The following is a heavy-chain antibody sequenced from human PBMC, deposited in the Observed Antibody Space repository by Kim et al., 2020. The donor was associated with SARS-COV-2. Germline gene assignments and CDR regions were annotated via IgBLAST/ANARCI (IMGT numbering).Heavy chain of an antibody. Sequence: GGSLRLSCAASGFTFSSYWMHWVRQAPGKGLVCVSRINSDGSSTSYADSVKGRFTISRDNAKNTLYLQMNSLRAEDTAVYYCARVIQYYYGSGPSGGGMDVWGQGTTVTVSS. D-gene: IGHD3-10*01. CDR1: GFTFSSYW. V-gene: IGHV3-74*01. CDR3: ARVIQYYYGSGPSGGGMDV. CDR2: INSDGSST. J-gene: IGHJ6*02.